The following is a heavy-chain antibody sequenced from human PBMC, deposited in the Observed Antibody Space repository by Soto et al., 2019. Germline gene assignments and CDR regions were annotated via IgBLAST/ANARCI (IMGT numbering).Heavy chain of an antibody. CDR1: GAPLSSGPW. CDR2: VYHTGST. Sequence: QVQLQESGPGLVKPSATMSLTCAVSGAPLSSGPWWSGVRQAPGKGLEWIGEVYHTGSTNYSRSLKGRVNISVEKSKNQFSLKLTSVTAADTAVYYCARNHQTGWYGIEDWGQGTLVTVSS. J-gene: IGHJ4*02. D-gene: IGHD6-19*01. CDR3: ARNHQTGWYGIED. V-gene: IGHV4-4*02.